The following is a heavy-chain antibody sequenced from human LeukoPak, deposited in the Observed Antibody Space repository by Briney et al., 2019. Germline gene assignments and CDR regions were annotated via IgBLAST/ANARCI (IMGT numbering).Heavy chain of an antibody. CDR1: GGSISSGSYY. J-gene: IGHJ5*02. Sequence: PSETLSLTCTVSGGSISSGSYYWSWIRQPAGKGLEWIGRIYTSGSTNYNPSLKSRVTISVDTSKNQFSLKLSSVTAADTAVYYCARDGVLYSGSWYTEGYWFDPWGQGTLVTVSS. V-gene: IGHV4-61*02. CDR3: ARDGVLYSGSWYTEGYWFDP. CDR2: IYTSGST. D-gene: IGHD6-13*01.